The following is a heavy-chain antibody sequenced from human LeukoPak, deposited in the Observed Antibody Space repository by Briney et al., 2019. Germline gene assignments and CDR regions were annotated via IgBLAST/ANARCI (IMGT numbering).Heavy chain of an antibody. Sequence: PGGSLRLSCAASGFTFSSYGMHWVRQAPGKGLEWVAVIWYDGSNKYYADSVKGRFTISRDNAKNSLYLQMNSLRAEDTALYYCAKGSTYSSSWHLFDYWGQGTLVTVSS. CDR3: AKGSTYSSSWHLFDY. D-gene: IGHD6-13*01. J-gene: IGHJ4*02. CDR1: GFTFSSYG. CDR2: IWYDGSNK. V-gene: IGHV3-33*03.